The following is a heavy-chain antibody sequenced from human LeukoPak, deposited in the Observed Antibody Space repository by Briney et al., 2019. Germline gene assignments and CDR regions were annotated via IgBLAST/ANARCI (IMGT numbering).Heavy chain of an antibody. CDR3: ARARGVNSGYDVFVY. V-gene: IGHV1-2*02. D-gene: IGHD5-12*01. CDR1: GYTFTGYY. Sequence: ASVKVSCKASGYTFTGYYMHWVRQAPGQGLEWMGWINPNSGGTNYAQKFQGRVTMTRDTSISTAYMELSRLRSDDTAVYYCARARGVNSGYDVFVYWGQGTLVTVSS. J-gene: IGHJ4*02. CDR2: INPNSGGT.